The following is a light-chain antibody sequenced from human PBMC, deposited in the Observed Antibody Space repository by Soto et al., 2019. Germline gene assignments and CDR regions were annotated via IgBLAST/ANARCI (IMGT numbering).Light chain of an antibody. J-gene: IGKJ4*01. Sequence: DIEMTQSPSSLSPSVGDRVTITCRASQSIGTRLNWYQQKPGKAPKLLIYAASSLEGGVPSRFSGSGSGTDFTLTINSLQPEDIASYYCQQSHSPPLTFGGGTQVHIK. CDR1: QSIGTR. CDR2: AAS. V-gene: IGKV1-39*01. CDR3: QQSHSPPLT.